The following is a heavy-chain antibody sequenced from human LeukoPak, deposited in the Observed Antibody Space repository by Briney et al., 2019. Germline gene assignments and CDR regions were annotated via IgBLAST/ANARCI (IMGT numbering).Heavy chain of an antibody. CDR3: ARYSGYDIWDAFDI. CDR1: GGSISSYY. V-gene: IGHV4-4*07. J-gene: IGHJ3*02. D-gene: IGHD5-12*01. Sequence: SETLSLTCTVSGGSISSYYWSWIRQPAGKGLEWIGRIYTSGSTNYNPSLKSRDTMSVDTSKNQFSLKLSSVTAADTAVYYCARYSGYDIWDAFDIWGQGTMVTVSS. CDR2: IYTSGST.